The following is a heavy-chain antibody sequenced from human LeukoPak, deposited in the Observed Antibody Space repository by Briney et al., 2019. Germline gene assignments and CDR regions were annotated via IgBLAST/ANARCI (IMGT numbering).Heavy chain of an antibody. J-gene: IGHJ3*02. Sequence: SETLSLTCSVSDDSIRIYYCNWIRQPPGEGLEWIGYSHHSGSTNYNPSLKSRVTLSVDTSKNWLSLRLTSVTAADTAVYYCAGWNNDLRGFDIWGQGTMVTVSS. V-gene: IGHV4-59*01. CDR3: AGWNNDLRGFDI. D-gene: IGHD1/OR15-1a*01. CDR2: SHHSGST. CDR1: DDSIRIYY.